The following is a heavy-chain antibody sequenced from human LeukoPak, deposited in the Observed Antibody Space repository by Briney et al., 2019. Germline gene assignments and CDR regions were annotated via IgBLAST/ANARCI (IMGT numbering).Heavy chain of an antibody. CDR3: AKDGQPSTRSYLCTHGICCEDY. Sequence: PGGSLRLSCAASGFTFSSYAMTWVRQAPGKGLEWVSSISGSGGYTYYTDSVQGRFTISRGNSKNTLYLKMTSLRAEDTAVYYCAKDGQPSTRSYLCTHGICCEDYWGQGTLVTVSS. J-gene: IGHJ4*02. CDR1: GFTFSSYA. CDR2: ISGSGGYT. V-gene: IGHV3-23*01. D-gene: IGHD2-8*01.